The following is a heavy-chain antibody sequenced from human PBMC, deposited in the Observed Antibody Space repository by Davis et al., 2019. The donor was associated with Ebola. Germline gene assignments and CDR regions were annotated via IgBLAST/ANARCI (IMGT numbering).Heavy chain of an antibody. Sequence: GESLKISCAASGFTFSSYAMSWVRQAPGKGLEWVSAISGSGGSTYYADSVKGRFTISRDNSKNTLYLQMNSLRAEDTAVYYCAKDAGVVHPYYGMDVWGKGTTVTVSS. V-gene: IGHV3-23*01. J-gene: IGHJ6*04. CDR3: AKDAGVVHPYYGMDV. D-gene: IGHD2-2*01. CDR2: ISGSGGST. CDR1: GFTFSSYA.